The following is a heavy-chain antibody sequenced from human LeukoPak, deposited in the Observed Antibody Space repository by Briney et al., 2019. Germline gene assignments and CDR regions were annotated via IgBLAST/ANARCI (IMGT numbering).Heavy chain of an antibody. J-gene: IGHJ3*01. CDR2: ISYSGANS. Sequence: GGSLRPSCAAFWWTFNCSAMNLVRQAPGEGLEWVSLISYSGANSYYTDSVRGRFTISRDNSKHTLFLQMNSLRAEDTAIYYCARDMEFMTWGLGTMVTVSS. D-gene: IGHD3-16*01. CDR1: WWTFNCSA. V-gene: IGHV3-23*01. CDR3: ARDMEFMT.